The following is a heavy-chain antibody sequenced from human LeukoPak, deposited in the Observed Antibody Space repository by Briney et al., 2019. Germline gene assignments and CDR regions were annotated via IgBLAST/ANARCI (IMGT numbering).Heavy chain of an antibody. Sequence: GGSLRLSCAASGFTVNTFYMSWVRQAPGKGLEWVSVLYTAGVTYYAASVQGRFTISRDTSKNTLFLQMDDLRADDTATYYCARSGPTVLWSKYFDYWGQGALVTASS. CDR2: LYTAGVT. D-gene: IGHD3-10*01. J-gene: IGHJ4*02. CDR1: GFTVNTFY. CDR3: ARSGPTVLWSKYFDY. V-gene: IGHV3-66*01.